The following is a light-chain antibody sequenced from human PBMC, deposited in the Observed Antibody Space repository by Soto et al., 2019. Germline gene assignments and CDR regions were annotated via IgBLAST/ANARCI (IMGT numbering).Light chain of an antibody. CDR3: QQPIKSPLA. J-gene: IGKJ1*01. Sequence: EIVLINYPTTVPLYTGDRASXSCMSSQSVSSYLAWYQQKAGQSPRLLIYHASNRATDIPATFSSSGSGTDFTLTISNHEPEHFAVYYCQQPIKSPLAFGQGTKVDIK. CDR1: QSVSSY. V-gene: IGKV3-11*01. CDR2: HAS.